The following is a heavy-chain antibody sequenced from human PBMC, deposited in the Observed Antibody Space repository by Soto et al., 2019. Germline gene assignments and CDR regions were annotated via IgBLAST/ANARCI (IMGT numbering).Heavy chain of an antibody. CDR2: INAGNGNT. J-gene: IGHJ6*02. CDR1: GYTFTSYA. CDR3: VRDPSYYGMDV. Sequence: QVQLVQSGAEEKKPGASVKVSCKASGYTFTSYAMHWVRQAPGQRLEWMGWINAGNGNTKYSQKFQGRVTITRDTSASTAYMELSRLRSEDTAVYYCVRDPSYYGMDVWGQGTTVTVSS. V-gene: IGHV1-3*05.